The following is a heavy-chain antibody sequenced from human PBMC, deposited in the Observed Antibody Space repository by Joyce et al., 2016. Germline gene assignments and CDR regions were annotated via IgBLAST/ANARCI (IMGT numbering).Heavy chain of an antibody. CDR3: ARDFDNHDFWSGFGYYNGLDV. D-gene: IGHD3-3*01. Sequence: QVHLVESGGGVVQSGRSLRLSCEVSGFTFNSYAMYWVRQAPGRGLEWVAFISNDGGNTYYADSLKGRFTVSRDNSKNTLYLQMNSLRTEDTAVYFCARDFDNHDFWSGFGYYNGLDVWGLGTTVIVSS. J-gene: IGHJ6*02. CDR1: GFTFNSYA. CDR2: ISNDGGNT. V-gene: IGHV3-30*03.